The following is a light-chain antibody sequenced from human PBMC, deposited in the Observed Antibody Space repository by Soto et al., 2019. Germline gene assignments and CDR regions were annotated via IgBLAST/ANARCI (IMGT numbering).Light chain of an antibody. CDR2: GGS. V-gene: IGKV3-20*01. CDR3: QQYGSSGT. Sequence: IVMTHSPATLSVSPVERATLSCRASQSVTSNLACYHQRPLHSPMLHISGGSKRATRIPDRFSGSGSGTDFTLTIRRLEPEDFAVYYCQQYGSSGTFGQGTKVDI. CDR1: QSVTSN. J-gene: IGKJ1*01.